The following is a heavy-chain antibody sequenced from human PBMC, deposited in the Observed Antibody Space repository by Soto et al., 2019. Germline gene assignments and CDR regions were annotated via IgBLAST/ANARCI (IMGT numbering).Heavy chain of an antibody. CDR1: GFTFSSYA. D-gene: IGHD2-15*01. J-gene: IGHJ4*02. CDR3: AKGTSSGGSCYDN. Sequence: GSLRLSCAASGFTFSSYAMSWVRQAPGKGLEWVSAISGSGGSTYYADSVKGRFTISRDNSKNTLNLQINSLRAEDTAVYYCAKGTSSGGSCYDNWGQGTLVTVSS. CDR2: ISGSGGST. V-gene: IGHV3-23*01.